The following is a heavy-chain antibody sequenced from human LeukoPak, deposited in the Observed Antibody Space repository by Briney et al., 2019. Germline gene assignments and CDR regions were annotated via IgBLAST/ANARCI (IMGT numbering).Heavy chain of an antibody. V-gene: IGHV4-31*03. CDR2: IYYSGST. CDR3: ANGIVGATSSYYYYGMDV. D-gene: IGHD1-26*01. CDR1: GGSISSGGYY. J-gene: IGHJ6*02. Sequence: SSQTLSLTCTVSGGSISSGGYYWSWIRQHPGKGLEWIGYIYYSGSTYYNPSLKSRVTISVDTSKNQFSLKLSSVTAADTAVYYCANGIVGATSSYYYYGMDVWGQGTTVTVSS.